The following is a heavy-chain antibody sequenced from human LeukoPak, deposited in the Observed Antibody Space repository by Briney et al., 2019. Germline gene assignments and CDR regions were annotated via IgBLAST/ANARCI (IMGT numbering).Heavy chain of an antibody. D-gene: IGHD3-3*01. V-gene: IGHV4-30-2*01. Sequence: SETLSLTCAVSGGSVNSGGYYWSWIRQPPGKGLEWIGYIYHSGSTYYNPSLKSRVTISVDRSKNQFSLKLSSVTAADTAVYYCARSDFWRGYFDYWGQGTLVTVSS. J-gene: IGHJ4*02. CDR3: ARSDFWRGYFDY. CDR1: GGSVNSGGYY. CDR2: IYHSGST.